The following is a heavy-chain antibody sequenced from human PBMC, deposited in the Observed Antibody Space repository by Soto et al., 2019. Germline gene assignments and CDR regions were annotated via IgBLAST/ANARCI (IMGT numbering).Heavy chain of an antibody. D-gene: IGHD3-22*01. V-gene: IGHV4-34*01. CDR2: INHSGST. J-gene: IGHJ4*02. Sequence: PSETLSLTCAVYGGSFSGYYWSWIRQPPGKGLEWIGEINHSGSTNYNPSLKSRVTISVDTSKNQFSLKLSSVTAADTAVYYCASYYYDSSGYYWSYFDYWGQGTLVTVSS. CDR1: GGSFSGYY. CDR3: ASYYYDSSGYYWSYFDY.